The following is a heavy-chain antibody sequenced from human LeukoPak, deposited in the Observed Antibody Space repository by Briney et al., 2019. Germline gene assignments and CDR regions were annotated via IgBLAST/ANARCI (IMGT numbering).Heavy chain of an antibody. Sequence: GGSLRLSCAASGFTFSSYAMNWIRQAPGKGLEWVSGIGYTGDSTFYADPVKGSFTVSRDSSKNTLFLHMNSLRAEDTALYYCAKSPTVDAAFDIWGQGTMVTVSS. CDR3: AKSPTVDAAFDI. D-gene: IGHD4-23*01. CDR2: IGYTGDST. V-gene: IGHV3-23*01. J-gene: IGHJ3*02. CDR1: GFTFSSYA.